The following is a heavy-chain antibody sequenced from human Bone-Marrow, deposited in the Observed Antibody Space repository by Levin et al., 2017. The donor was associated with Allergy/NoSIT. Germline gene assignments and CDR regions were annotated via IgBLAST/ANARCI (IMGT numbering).Heavy chain of an antibody. D-gene: IGHD6-13*01. CDR3: AKRRGVFDFFGYGMDV. CDR1: GFTFSTYD. Sequence: LSLTCAASGFTFSTYDMHWVRQAPGKGLEWVALISDDGGNKNYADSVKGRFTISRDNSKNTLYLQMNSLRVEDTAVYYCAKRRGVFDFFGYGMDVWGQGTTVTVSS. V-gene: IGHV3-30*18. CDR2: ISDDGGNK. J-gene: IGHJ6*02.